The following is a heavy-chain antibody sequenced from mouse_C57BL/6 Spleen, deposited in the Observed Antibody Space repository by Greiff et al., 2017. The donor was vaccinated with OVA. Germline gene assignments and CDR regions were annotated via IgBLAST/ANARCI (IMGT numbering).Heavy chain of an antibody. CDR1: GYAFSSYW. CDR2: IYPGDGDT. V-gene: IGHV1-80*01. D-gene: IGHD3-2*02. J-gene: IGHJ2*01. Sequence: VKLMESGAELVKPGASVKISCKASGYAFSSYWMNWVKQRPGKGLEWIGQIYPGDGDTNYNGKFKGKATLTADKSSSTAYMQLSSLTSEDSAVYFCARGGTAQATPFDYWGQGTTLTVSS. CDR3: ARGGTAQATPFDY.